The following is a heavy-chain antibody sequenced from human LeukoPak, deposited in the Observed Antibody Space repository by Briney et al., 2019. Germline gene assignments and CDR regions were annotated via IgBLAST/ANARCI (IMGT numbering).Heavy chain of an antibody. J-gene: IGHJ6*03. CDR1: GFTFSDHY. D-gene: IGHD3-3*01. Sequence: PGGSLRLSCAASGFTFSDHYMDWVRQAPGEGLEWVGRTRNKANSYTTEYAASVKGRFTISRDDSKNSLYLQMNSLKTEDTAVYYCARDQGFWSGYYGNYYMDVWGKGTTVTVSS. CDR3: ARDQGFWSGYYGNYYMDV. CDR2: TRNKANSYTT. V-gene: IGHV3-72*01.